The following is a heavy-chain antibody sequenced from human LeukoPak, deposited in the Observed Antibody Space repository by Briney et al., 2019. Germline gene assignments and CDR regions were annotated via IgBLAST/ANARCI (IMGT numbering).Heavy chain of an antibody. Sequence: RAGGSLRLSCAASGFTFSSYGMHWVRQAPGKGLEWVAVIWYDGSNKYYADSVKGRFTISRDNSKNTLYLQMNSLRAEDTAVYYCARDEDPDYGDPFDYWGQGTLVTVSS. V-gene: IGHV3-33*01. CDR2: IWYDGSNK. J-gene: IGHJ4*02. CDR3: ARDEDPDYGDPFDY. CDR1: GFTFSSYG. D-gene: IGHD4-17*01.